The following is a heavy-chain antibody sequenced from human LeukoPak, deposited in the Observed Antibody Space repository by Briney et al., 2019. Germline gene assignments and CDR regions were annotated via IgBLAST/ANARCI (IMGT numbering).Heavy chain of an antibody. CDR2: ISGYGGST. Sequence: GGPLILSCATSGFTFSSHAMSWVRQAPGKGLEWVSAISGYGGSTYYADSVKGRFTISRDNSKNTLYLQMNSLRAEDTAVYYCAKVGKNVLRFLEWLLTTDYWGQGTLVTVSS. CDR3: AKVGKNVLRFLEWLLTTDY. D-gene: IGHD3-3*01. V-gene: IGHV3-23*01. CDR1: GFTFSSHA. J-gene: IGHJ4*02.